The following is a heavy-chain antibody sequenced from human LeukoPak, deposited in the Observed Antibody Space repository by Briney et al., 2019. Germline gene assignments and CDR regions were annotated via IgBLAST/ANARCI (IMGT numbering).Heavy chain of an antibody. J-gene: IGHJ1*01. V-gene: IGHV1-69*05. CDR1: GGTFISYA. CDR2: IIPIFGRA. D-gene: IGHD4-17*01. Sequence: SVKVSCKASGGTFISYAISGVRQAPGQGREGMGGIIPIFGRANYAQKFQGRVTITTDESTSTAYMELSSLRSEDTAVYYCARGLETTVTTFAEYFQHWGQGTLVTGSS. CDR3: ARGLETTVTTFAEYFQH.